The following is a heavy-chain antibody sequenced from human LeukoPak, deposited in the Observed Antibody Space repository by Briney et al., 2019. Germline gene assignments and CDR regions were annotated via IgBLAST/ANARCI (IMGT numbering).Heavy chain of an antibody. D-gene: IGHD3-10*01. V-gene: IGHV3-23*01. CDR2: ISGSGGST. CDR3: AKDRRVLLWFGGGGSWFDP. J-gene: IGHJ5*02. Sequence: GGSLRLSCAASGFTFSSYAMSWVRQAPGKGLEWVSAISGSGGSTYYADSVKGRFTISRDNSKNTLYLKMNSLRAEDTAVYYCAKDRRVLLWFGGGGSWFDPWGQGTLVTVSP. CDR1: GFTFSSYA.